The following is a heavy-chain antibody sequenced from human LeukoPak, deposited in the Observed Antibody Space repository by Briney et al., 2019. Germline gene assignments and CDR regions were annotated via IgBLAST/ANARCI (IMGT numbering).Heavy chain of an antibody. CDR2: MSASGST. J-gene: IGHJ6*02. Sequence: SETLSLTCTVSGDSIRGFYWSWIRRPAGKGLEWIGRMSASGSTNYNPSLKSRVTMSVDTSKNQFSLKLSSVTAADTAVYYCARDSDSYYDILTASYYYGMDVWGQGTTVTVSS. CDR1: GDSIRGFY. CDR3: ARDSDSYYDILTASYYYGMDV. V-gene: IGHV4-4*07. D-gene: IGHD3-9*01.